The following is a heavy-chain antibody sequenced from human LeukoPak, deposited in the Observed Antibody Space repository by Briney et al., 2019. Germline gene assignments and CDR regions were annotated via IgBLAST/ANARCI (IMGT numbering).Heavy chain of an antibody. CDR1: GGSISSGSYY. CDR2: IYTSGST. CDR3: ARNLYDFWSGCFDN. Sequence: SETLSLTCTVSGGSISSGSYYWSWIRQPAGKGLEWIGRIYTSGSTNYNPSHKSRVTISVDTSKNQFSLKLSSVTAADTAVYYCARNLYDFWSGCFDNWGQGTLVTVSS. V-gene: IGHV4-61*02. J-gene: IGHJ4*02. D-gene: IGHD3-3*01.